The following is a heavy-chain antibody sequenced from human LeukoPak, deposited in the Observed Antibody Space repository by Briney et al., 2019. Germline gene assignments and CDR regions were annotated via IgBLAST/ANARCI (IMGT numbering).Heavy chain of an antibody. CDR2: IIPIFGTA. J-gene: IGHJ3*02. CDR1: GGTFSSYA. V-gene: IGHV1-69*01. CDR3: ARGCSGYLHDAFDI. D-gene: IGHD3-22*01. Sequence: SVKVSCKASGGTFSSYAISWVRQAPGQGLEWMGGIIPIFGTANYAQKFRCRVTITADESTSTAYMELSSLRSEDTAVYYCARGCSGYLHDAFDIWGQGTMVTVSS.